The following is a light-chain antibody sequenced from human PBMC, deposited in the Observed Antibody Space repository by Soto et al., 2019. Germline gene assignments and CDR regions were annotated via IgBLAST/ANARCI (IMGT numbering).Light chain of an antibody. V-gene: IGKV1-39*01. Sequence: DIQMTQSPSSLSASVVDRVTISCRASQSLGRRLTWYQQKPGEAPKLLIYETSNLQNGVASSFSGSGSETDFTLTINSLQHEDFATYYRQQSFGHPYTFGQGTKLE. CDR2: ETS. J-gene: IGKJ2*01. CDR3: QQSFGHPYT. CDR1: QSLGRR.